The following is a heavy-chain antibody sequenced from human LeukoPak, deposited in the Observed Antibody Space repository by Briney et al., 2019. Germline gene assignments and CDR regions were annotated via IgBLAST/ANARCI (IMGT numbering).Heavy chain of an antibody. CDR1: GDTFTSYY. J-gene: IGHJ3*02. CDR3: ARGGVGAMAAFDI. D-gene: IGHD1-26*01. Sequence: ASVKVSCKASGDTFTSYYMHWVRQAPGQGLEWMGIINPSGGSTSYAQKFQGRVTITTDTSTSTVYMELSSLRSEDTAEYYCARGGVGAMAAFDIWGQGTMVTVSS. CDR2: INPSGGST. V-gene: IGHV1-46*01.